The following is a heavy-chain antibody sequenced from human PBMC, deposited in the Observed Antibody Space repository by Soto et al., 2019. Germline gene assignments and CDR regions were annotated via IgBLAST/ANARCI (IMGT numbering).Heavy chain of an antibody. D-gene: IGHD5-12*01. CDR3: ARESGGATATLDYYYFYMDV. Sequence: QVQLVQSGAEVRKPGASVTVSCRSSGDSFNDYYIHWVRQAPGQGLEWMGWINPNSGVTKYAQKFQSWVSMTRDTSIRTVYMQLGRLRSDDTAVYYCARESGGATATLDYYYFYMDVWGTGTTVTVSS. V-gene: IGHV1-2*04. CDR2: INPNSGVT. CDR1: GDSFNDYY. J-gene: IGHJ6*03.